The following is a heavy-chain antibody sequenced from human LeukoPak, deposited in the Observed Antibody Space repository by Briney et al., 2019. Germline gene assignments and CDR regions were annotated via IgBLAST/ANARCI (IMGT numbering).Heavy chain of an antibody. D-gene: IGHD1-26*01. CDR1: GGSISSSGYW. CDR2: IYYSGST. J-gene: IGHJ4*02. V-gene: IGHV4-61*05. Sequence: SETLSLTCTVSGGSISSSGYWWSWIRQAPGAGLEWIGYIYYSGSTNYNPSLKSRVTISVDTSKNQFSLKLSSVTAADTAVYYCARLWEGVGAPFDYWGQGTLVTVSS. CDR3: ARLWEGVGAPFDY.